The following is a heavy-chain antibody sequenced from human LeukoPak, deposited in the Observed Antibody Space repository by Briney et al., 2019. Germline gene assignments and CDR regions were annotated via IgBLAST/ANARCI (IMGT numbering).Heavy chain of an antibody. D-gene: IGHD2-21*02. Sequence: ASVKVSCKASGYTFTSYDINWVRQATGQGLEWMGWMNPNSGNTGYAQKFQGRVTMTRNTSISTAYMELSSLRSEDTAVYYCATEGPTRSYCGGDCYPNFDYWGQGTLVTVSS. CDR1: GYTFTSYD. V-gene: IGHV1-8*01. J-gene: IGHJ4*02. CDR3: ATEGPTRSYCGGDCYPNFDY. CDR2: MNPNSGNT.